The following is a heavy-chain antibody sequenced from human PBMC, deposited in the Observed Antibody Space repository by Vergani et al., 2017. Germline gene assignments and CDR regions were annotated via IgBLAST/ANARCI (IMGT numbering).Heavy chain of an antibody. V-gene: IGHV4-4*03. D-gene: IGHD6-13*01. Sequence: QVQLQESGPGLVKPPGTLSLTCAVSGGSISGTNWWSWVRQSPGKGLEWIGEIYQSGSTNYNPSLQSRVTLSVDKSKNQFSLKVTSVTAADTAVYYCASSEQQPGRGGYFQHWGLGTLVTVSS. CDR2: IYQSGST. CDR3: ASSEQQPGRGGYFQH. CDR1: GGSISGTNW. J-gene: IGHJ1*01.